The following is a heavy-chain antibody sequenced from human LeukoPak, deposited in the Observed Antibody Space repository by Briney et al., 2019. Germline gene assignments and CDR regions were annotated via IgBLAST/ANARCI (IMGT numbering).Heavy chain of an antibody. J-gene: IGHJ4*02. CDR1: GFTFSSYA. D-gene: IGHD3-22*01. Sequence: GGSLRLSCAASGFTFSSYAMSWVRQAPGKGLEWVSAISGSGGSTYYADSVKGRFTISRDNAKNTLYLQMNSLRAEDTAIYYCAKDRYSRGYFDWGQGTLVTVSS. CDR2: ISGSGGST. CDR3: AKDRYSRGYFD. V-gene: IGHV3-23*01.